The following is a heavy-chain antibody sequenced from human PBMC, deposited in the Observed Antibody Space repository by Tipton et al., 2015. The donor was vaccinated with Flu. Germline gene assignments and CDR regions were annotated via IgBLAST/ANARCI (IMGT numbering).Heavy chain of an antibody. V-gene: IGHV1-8*01. CDR2: MNPDSGDT. CDR3: ARVTGWFDP. CDR1: GYTFADYD. J-gene: IGHJ5*02. Sequence: QLVQSGADVKKPGASVKVSCKASGYTFADYDIYWVRQASGQGLEWMGWMNPDSGDTAYAQKFQGRVTMTRNTSITTAYMELSSLRFEDTAVYYCARVTGWFDPWGQGTLVTVSS.